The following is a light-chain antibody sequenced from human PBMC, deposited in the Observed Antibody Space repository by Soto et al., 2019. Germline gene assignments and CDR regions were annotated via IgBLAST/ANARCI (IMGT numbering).Light chain of an antibody. CDR1: QDVSSSY. CDR2: GTS. V-gene: IGKV3-20*01. Sequence: EIVLTQSPGTLSLSPGERATLSCRASQDVSSSYLAWYQQKLGQAPRLLMYGTSNRAPGIPDRFSGSGSGTDFTLTISRLEAEDFAVYSCQQYDTSPRTFGQGTKVDIQ. CDR3: QQYDTSPRT. J-gene: IGKJ2*01.